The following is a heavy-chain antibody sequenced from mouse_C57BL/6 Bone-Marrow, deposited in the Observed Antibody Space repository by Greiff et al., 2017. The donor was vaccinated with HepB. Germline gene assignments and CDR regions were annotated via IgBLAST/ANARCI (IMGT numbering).Heavy chain of an antibody. J-gene: IGHJ1*03. CDR2: IYPRDGST. D-gene: IGHD1-1*01. Sequence: VNVVESGPELVKPGASVKLSCKASGYTFTSYDINWVKQRPGQGLEWIGWIYPRDGSTKYNEKFKGKATLTVDTSSSTAYMELHSLTSEDSAVYFCARNYYGSSYWYFDVWGTGTTVTVSS. CDR1: GYTFTSYD. V-gene: IGHV1-85*01. CDR3: ARNYYGSSYWYFDV.